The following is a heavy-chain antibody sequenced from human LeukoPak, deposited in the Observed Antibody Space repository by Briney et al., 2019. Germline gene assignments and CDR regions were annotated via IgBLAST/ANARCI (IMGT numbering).Heavy chain of an antibody. CDR2: IYPRDGST. CDR3: ARRRGMGGFDFDY. Sequence: ASVKVSCKASGYTFTSNYIHWVRQAPGQGLEWMGMIYPRDGSTSYAQKFQGRVTVTRDTSTSTVHMELSGLRSEDTAVYYCARRRGMGGFDFDYWGQGTLVTVSS. V-gene: IGHV1-46*01. J-gene: IGHJ4*02. D-gene: IGHD3-16*01. CDR1: GYTFTSNY.